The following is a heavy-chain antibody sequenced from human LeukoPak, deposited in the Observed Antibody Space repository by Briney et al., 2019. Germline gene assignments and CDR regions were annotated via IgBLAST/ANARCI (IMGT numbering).Heavy chain of an antibody. J-gene: IGHJ6*02. V-gene: IGHV3-48*01. CDR1: GLTFSSYW. CDR2: ISSSSATK. D-gene: IGHD2-15*01. Sequence: PGGSLRLSCATSGLTFSSYWMSWVRQAPGKGLEWVAYISSSSATKYYADSVKGRFTISRDNAKNSLYLQMNSLRAEDTAVYYCARGYCSGGMCNLNYYGMDVWGQGTTVTVSS. CDR3: ARGYCSGGMCNLNYYGMDV.